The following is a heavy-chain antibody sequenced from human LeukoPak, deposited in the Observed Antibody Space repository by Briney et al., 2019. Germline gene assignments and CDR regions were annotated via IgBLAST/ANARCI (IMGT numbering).Heavy chain of an antibody. CDR3: ARAVPLYTAMVTGY. CDR2: INPNSGGT. V-gene: IGHV1-2*02. CDR1: GYTFTSCY. D-gene: IGHD5-18*01. Sequence: ASVKVSCKASGYTFTSCYMHWVRQAPGQGLEWMGWINPNSGGTNDAQKFQGRVTMTRHTSITTAYMELSRLRSDDTAVCYCARAVPLYTAMVTGYWGQGTLVTVSS. J-gene: IGHJ4*02.